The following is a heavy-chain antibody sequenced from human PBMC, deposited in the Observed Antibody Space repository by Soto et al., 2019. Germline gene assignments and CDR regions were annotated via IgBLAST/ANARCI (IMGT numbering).Heavy chain of an antibody. CDR3: ATHFLGTMVRDYYYYMDV. CDR2: FDPEDGET. V-gene: IGHV1-24*01. Sequence: ASVKVSCKVSGYTLTELSMHWVRQAPGKGLEWMGGFDPEDGETIYAQKFQGRVTMTEDTSTDTAYMELSSLRSEDTAVYYCATHFLGTMVRDYYYYMDVWGKGTTVTVSS. D-gene: IGHD3-10*01. J-gene: IGHJ6*03. CDR1: GYTLTELS.